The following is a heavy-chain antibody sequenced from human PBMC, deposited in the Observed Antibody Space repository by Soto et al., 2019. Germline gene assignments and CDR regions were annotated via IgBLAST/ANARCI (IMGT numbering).Heavy chain of an antibody. CDR1: GGSISSYY. Sequence: SETLSLTCTVSGGSISSYYWSWIRQPPGKGLEWIGYIYYSGSTNYNPSLKSRVTISVDTSKNQFSLKLSSVTAADTAVYYCARGGGEVAAGLDVWGQGTTVTV. J-gene: IGHJ6*02. V-gene: IGHV4-59*01. CDR3: ARGGGEVAAGLDV. D-gene: IGHD6-13*01. CDR2: IYYSGST.